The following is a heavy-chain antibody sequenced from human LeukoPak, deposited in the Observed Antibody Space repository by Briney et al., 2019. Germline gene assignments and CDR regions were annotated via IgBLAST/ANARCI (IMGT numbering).Heavy chain of an antibody. CDR3: ARYPAFPSMTTVTKYYYYGMDV. V-gene: IGHV1-18*01. J-gene: IGHJ6*02. D-gene: IGHD4-17*01. CDR2: ISAYNGNT. Sequence: GASVKVSCKASGYTFTSYGISWVWQAPGQGHGWVGWISAYNGNTSYAQKLQGRVTMTTDTSTSTAYRELRSLRSDDTAVYYCARYPAFPSMTTVTKYYYYGMDVWGQGTTVTVSS. CDR1: GYTFTSYG.